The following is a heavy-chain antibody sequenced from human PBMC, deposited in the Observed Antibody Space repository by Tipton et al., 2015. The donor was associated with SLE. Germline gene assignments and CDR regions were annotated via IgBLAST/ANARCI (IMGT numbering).Heavy chain of an antibody. CDR1: GVSISGAY. V-gene: IGHV4-4*08. J-gene: IGHJ4*02. D-gene: IGHD5-12*01. CDR2: IDPSGST. Sequence: TLSLTCNVSGVSISGAYWSWIRQPPGKKLEWLGYIDPSGSTNHNPSLQSRVTISVDTSKNQFSLKLNSVTDADTAFYYCARRTSGYAPDYWGQGTLVTVSS. CDR3: ARRTSGYAPDY.